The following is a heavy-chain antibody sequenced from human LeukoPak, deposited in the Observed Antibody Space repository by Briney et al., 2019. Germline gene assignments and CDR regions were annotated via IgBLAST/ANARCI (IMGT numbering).Heavy chain of an antibody. Sequence: PSETLSLTCTVSGGSISSSSYYWGWIRQPPGKGLEWIGSIYYSGSTYYNPSLKSRVTISVDTSKNQFSLKLSSVTAADTAVYYCARVGWQLVEEYYFGYWGQGTLVTVSS. CDR1: GGSISSSSYY. J-gene: IGHJ4*02. V-gene: IGHV4-39*07. D-gene: IGHD6-6*01. CDR3: ARVGWQLVEEYYFGY. CDR2: IYYSGST.